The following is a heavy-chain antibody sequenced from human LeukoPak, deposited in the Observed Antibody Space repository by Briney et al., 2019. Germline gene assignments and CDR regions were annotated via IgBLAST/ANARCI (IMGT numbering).Heavy chain of an antibody. Sequence: SETLALICTVSGDCKSSGYHWGSVRQTPGKGLQWIGSIFRSWTTYYRPTLRRRLSMSLDTSKNQFSLKLTSVTATDTAVYYCVRGRGGLGIYQFEFWGQGALVIVPS. V-gene: IGHV4-38-2*02. CDR2: IFRSWTT. D-gene: IGHD3/OR15-3a*01. CDR1: GDCKSSGYH. J-gene: IGHJ4*02. CDR3: VRGRGGLGIYQFEF.